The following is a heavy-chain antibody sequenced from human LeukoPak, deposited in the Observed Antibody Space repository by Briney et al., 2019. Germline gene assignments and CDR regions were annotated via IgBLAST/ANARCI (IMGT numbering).Heavy chain of an antibody. CDR2: ISAYNGNT. J-gene: IGHJ6*03. CDR1: GYTFTSYG. CDR3: ARAGDYENHYYYYMDV. D-gene: IGHD4-17*01. Sequence: ASVKVSCKASGYTFTSYGICWVRQAPGQGLEWMGWISAYNGNTNYAQKLQGRVTMTTDTSTSTAYMELRSLRSDDTAVYYCARAGDYENHYYYYMDVWGKGTTVTVSS. V-gene: IGHV1-18*01.